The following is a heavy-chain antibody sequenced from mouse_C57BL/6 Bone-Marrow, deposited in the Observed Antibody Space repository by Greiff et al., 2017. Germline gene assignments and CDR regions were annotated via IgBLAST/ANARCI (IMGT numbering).Heavy chain of an antibody. D-gene: IGHD2-1*01. Sequence: QVQLQQSGAELARPGASVKLSCKASGYTFTSYWMHWVKQRPGQGLEWIGEIDPSDSYTNYNQKFKGKSTLTVDKSSSTAYMQLSSLTSEDSAVYYCARGNYRFDYWGQGTTLTVSS. J-gene: IGHJ2*01. CDR3: ARGNYRFDY. CDR2: IDPSDSYT. CDR1: GYTFTSYW. V-gene: IGHV1-69*01.